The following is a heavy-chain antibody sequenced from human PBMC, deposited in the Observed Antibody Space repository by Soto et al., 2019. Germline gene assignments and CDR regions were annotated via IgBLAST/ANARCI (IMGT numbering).Heavy chain of an antibody. D-gene: IGHD3-16*01. J-gene: IGHJ4*02. V-gene: IGHV4-4*07. Sequence: SETLSLTCTVSGGSINGYYWSWIRQRAGKGMEWIGRIYATGNTNYNPSLKSRVTMSADSSGIHFSLKLRSVTAADTAVYYCARFAHASYFDYWGQGILVTVSS. CDR3: ARFAHASYFDY. CDR1: GGSINGYY. CDR2: IYATGNT.